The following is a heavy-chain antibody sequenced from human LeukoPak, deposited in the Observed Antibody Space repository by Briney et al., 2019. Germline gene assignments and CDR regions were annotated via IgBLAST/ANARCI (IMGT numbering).Heavy chain of an antibody. CDR2: IYYSGST. J-gene: IGHJ4*02. Sequence: SETLSLTCTVSGDSISQYYWGWIRQPPGKGLEWIGSIYYSGSTYYNPSLKSRVTISVDTSKNQFSLKLSSVTAADTAVYYCASSDYGDSYGGWGQGTLVTVSS. V-gene: IGHV4-39*01. D-gene: IGHD4-17*01. CDR1: GDSISQYY. CDR3: ASSDYGDSYGG.